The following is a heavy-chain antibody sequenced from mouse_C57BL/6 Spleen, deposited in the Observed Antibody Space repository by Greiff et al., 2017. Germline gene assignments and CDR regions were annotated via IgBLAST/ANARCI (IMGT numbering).Heavy chain of an antibody. J-gene: IGHJ3*01. D-gene: IGHD3-2*02. CDR3: ARGGSSGPFAY. V-gene: IGHV14-2*01. Sequence: VQLRHSFSYLFNPWSSVKLSCTASGFNIKDYYMHWVKQRTEQGLEWIGRIDPEDGETKYAPKFQGKATITADTSSNTAYLQLSSLTSEDTAVYYGARGGSSGPFAYWGQGTLVTVSA. CDR1: GFNIKDYY. CDR2: IDPEDGET.